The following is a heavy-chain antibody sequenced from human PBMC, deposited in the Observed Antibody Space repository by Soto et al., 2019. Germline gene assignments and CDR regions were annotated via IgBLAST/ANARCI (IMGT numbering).Heavy chain of an antibody. V-gene: IGHV4-39*02. CDR1: GGSISSLSYY. CDR2: IFFTGNT. CDR3: ASRHCSGGNCYKPGFDS. Sequence: HLQESGPGLVKPSETLSLTCTVSGGSISSLSYYWGWIRQPPGKGLEWIGSIFFTGNTYYNPSCEVRVPLAVDTSRNHFSLTVNSVTAADTAVYDCASRHCSGGNCYKPGFDSWGQATLVTASS. D-gene: IGHD2-15*01. J-gene: IGHJ4*02.